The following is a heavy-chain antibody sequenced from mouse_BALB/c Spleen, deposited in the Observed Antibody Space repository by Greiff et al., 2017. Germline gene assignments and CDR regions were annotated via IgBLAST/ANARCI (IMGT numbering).Heavy chain of an antibody. CDR2: ISNGGGST. J-gene: IGHJ4*01. CDR1: GFTFSSYT. V-gene: IGHV5-12-2*01. CDR3: ARGGSPYAMDY. Sequence: EVQVVESGGGLVQPGGSLKLSCAASGFTFSSYTMSWVRQTPEKRLEWVAYISNGGGSTYYPDTVKGRFTISRDNAKNTLYLQMSSLKSEDTAMYYCARGGSPYAMDYWGQGTSVTVSS.